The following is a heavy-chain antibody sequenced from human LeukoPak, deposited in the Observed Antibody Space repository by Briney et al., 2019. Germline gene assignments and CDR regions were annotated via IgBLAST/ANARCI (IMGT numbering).Heavy chain of an antibody. CDR2: ISGSGGSI. CDR3: AKEIVVVPASGSAFDI. J-gene: IGHJ3*02. CDR1: GFTFSNAW. V-gene: IGHV3-23*01. Sequence: GGSLRLSCAASGFTFSNAWMNWVRQAPGKGLEWVSAISGSGGSIYYADSVKGRFTISRDNSKNTLYLQMNSLRAEDTAVYYCAKEIVVVPASGSAFDIWGQGTMVTVSS. D-gene: IGHD2-2*01.